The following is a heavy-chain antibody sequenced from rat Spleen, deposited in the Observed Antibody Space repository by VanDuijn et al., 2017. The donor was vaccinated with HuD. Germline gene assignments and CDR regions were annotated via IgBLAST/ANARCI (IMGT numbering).Heavy chain of an antibody. V-gene: IGHV5S13*01. CDR1: GFTFSQYG. Sequence: EVQLVESGGGLVQPGNSLKLSCAASGFTFSQYGMAWVRQAPTKDLEWVASISSGAGNTYYRDSVKGRFPISRDNAKSTQSLQMDSLRSEDTATYYCATDGYYDGTYYAVYVMDAWGQGASVTVSS. J-gene: IGHJ4*01. D-gene: IGHD1-12*02. CDR3: ATDGYYDGTYYAVYVMDA. CDR2: ISSGAGNT.